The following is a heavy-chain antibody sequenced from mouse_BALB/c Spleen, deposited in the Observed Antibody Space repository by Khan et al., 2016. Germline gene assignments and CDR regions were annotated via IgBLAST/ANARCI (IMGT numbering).Heavy chain of an antibody. J-gene: IGHJ3*01. CDR2: IRNKANNPAT. Sequence: EVKLEVSGGGLVQPGGSMKLSCAASGFTFSGAWMDWVRQSPEKGLEWVAEIRNKANNPATYSAESVKGRFTISGDDSKSSVYLQMNSLRAEDTGIYYCTRQSGSWFAYWGQGTLVTVSA. CDR3: TRQSGSWFAY. D-gene: IGHD4-1*01. V-gene: IGHV6-6*01. CDR1: GFTFSGAW.